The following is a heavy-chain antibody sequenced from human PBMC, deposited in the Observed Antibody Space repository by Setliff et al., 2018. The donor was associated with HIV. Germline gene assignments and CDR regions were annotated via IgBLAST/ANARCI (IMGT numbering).Heavy chain of an antibody. Sequence: ASVKVSCKVSGDIFTKYGFSWVRQAPGQGPEWMGWVSAYNGRTDYAENFQGRLTMTIDTPTTTVYMELRSLRSDDTAVYYCVVPAAVGAPDAFDIWGQGTKVT. CDR3: VVPAAVGAPDAFDI. D-gene: IGHD2-15*01. CDR2: VSAYNGRT. CDR1: GDIFTKYG. J-gene: IGHJ3*02. V-gene: IGHV1-18*01.